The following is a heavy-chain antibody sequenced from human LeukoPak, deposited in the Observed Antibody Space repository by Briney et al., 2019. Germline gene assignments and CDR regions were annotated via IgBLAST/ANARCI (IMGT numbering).Heavy chain of an antibody. Sequence: PGGSLRLSCAASGFTFSDSGMHWVRQAPGKGLEWVAIISFDGRRRFYADSVRGRFTVSRDNSKNTLFLQMDSLSADDTGVYYCAKEGTDYGDYPYFFDYWGQGTLVTVSS. D-gene: IGHD4-17*01. V-gene: IGHV3-30*18. J-gene: IGHJ4*02. CDR1: GFTFSDSG. CDR3: AKEGTDYGDYPYFFDY. CDR2: ISFDGRRR.